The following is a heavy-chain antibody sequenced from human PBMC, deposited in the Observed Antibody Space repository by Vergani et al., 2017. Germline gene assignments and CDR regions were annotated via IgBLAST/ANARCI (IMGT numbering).Heavy chain of an antibody. D-gene: IGHD5-18*01. CDR1: GFTFSSYG. V-gene: IGHV3-33*01. J-gene: IGHJ4*02. Sequence: VQLVESGGVVVQPGGSLRLSCAASGFTFSSYGMHWVRQAPGKGLEWVAVIWYDGSNKYYADSVKGRFTISRDNSKNTLYLQMNSLRAEDTAVYYCAREGELPRYSYGTGAFDYWGQGTLVTVSS. CDR2: IWYDGSNK. CDR3: AREGELPRYSYGTGAFDY.